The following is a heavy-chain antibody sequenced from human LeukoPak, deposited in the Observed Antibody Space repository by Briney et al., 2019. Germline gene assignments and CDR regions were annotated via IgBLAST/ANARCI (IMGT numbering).Heavy chain of an antibody. CDR1: GYTFTVNY. D-gene: IGHD3-10*01. CDR3: ARAPPYEGSGWSGWFDP. V-gene: IGHV1-2*02. J-gene: IGHJ5*02. CDR2: INPNTGGT. Sequence: ASVKVSCKTSGYTFTVNYIHWMRQAPGQGLEWMGWINPNTGGTNYGQKFQGRVTMTRDTSISTAYMELSSVTAADTAVYYCARAPPYEGSGWSGWFDPWGQGTLVTVSS.